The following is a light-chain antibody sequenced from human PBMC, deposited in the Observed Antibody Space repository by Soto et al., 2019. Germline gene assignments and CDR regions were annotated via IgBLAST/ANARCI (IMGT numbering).Light chain of an antibody. CDR1: SSDVGGYNY. J-gene: IGLJ1*01. CDR3: SSYTSSSTLV. CDR2: DVS. V-gene: IGLV2-14*01. Sequence: QSVLTQPASVSGSPGQSITISCTGTSSDVGGYNYVSWYQQHPGKAPKLMIYDVSNRPSGVSNRFSGSKSGNTASLTIYGLQAEDDADYYCSSYTSSSTLVFGPGTKLTVL.